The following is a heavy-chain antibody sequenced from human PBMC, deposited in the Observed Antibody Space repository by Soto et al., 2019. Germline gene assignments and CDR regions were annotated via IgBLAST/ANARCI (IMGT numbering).Heavy chain of an antibody. CDR2: IHPNSGST. J-gene: IGHJ5*02. V-gene: IGHV1-46*03. CDR3: VRDTRSDSNWFDP. D-gene: IGHD2-21*02. Sequence: ASVKVSCKASGYTFTSYYMHWVRQAPGQGLEWMGIIHPNSGSTKYAQIFQGRVTMTRDTSTSTVYMDLSGLRSDDTAVYYCVRDTRSDSNWFDPWGQGTQVTV. CDR1: GYTFTSYY.